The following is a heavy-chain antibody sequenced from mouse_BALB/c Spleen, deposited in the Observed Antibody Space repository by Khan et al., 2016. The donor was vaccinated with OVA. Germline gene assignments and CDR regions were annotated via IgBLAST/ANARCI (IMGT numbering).Heavy chain of an antibody. V-gene: IGHV1S137*01. D-gene: IGHD1-1*02. CDR3: TRGGGGNRFAY. CDR1: GYTFTDFT. J-gene: IGHJ3*01. CDR2: ISTYYGHA. Sequence: QVQLQQSGAELVRPGVSVKISCKGSGYTFTDFTMHWVKQSHAMSLEWIGVISTYYGHATYNQKFKDKATMTVDQSSSTAYMELARLTSWDSAIFYLTRGGGGNRFAYWGQGTLVTVSA.